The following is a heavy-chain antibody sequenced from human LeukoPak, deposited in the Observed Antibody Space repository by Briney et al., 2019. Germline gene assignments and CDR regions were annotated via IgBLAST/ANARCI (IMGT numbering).Heavy chain of an antibody. D-gene: IGHD6-13*01. V-gene: IGHV1-2*02. CDR1: GYTFTGYY. CDR3: ARTGPIAAAAYDY. CDR2: INPNSGGT. J-gene: IGHJ4*02. Sequence: ASVKVSCKASGYTFTGYYMHWVRQAPGQGLEWMGWINPNSGGTNYAQKFQGRVTMTGDTSISTAYMELSRLRSDDTAVYYCARTGPIAAAAYDYWGQGTLVTVSS.